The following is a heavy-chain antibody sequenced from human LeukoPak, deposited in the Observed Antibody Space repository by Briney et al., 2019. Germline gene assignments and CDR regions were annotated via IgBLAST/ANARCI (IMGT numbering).Heavy chain of an antibody. CDR1: GGSISSYY. CDR2: IYTSGST. D-gene: IGHD3-10*01. CDR3: ARGRFDNWFDP. Sequence: SETLSLTCTVSGGSISSYYWSWIRQPAGKGLEWIVRIYTSGSTNYNPSLKSRVTMSVDTSKNQFTLQLSSVTAADTAVYYCARGRFDNWFDPWGQGTLVTVSS. J-gene: IGHJ5*02. V-gene: IGHV4-4*07.